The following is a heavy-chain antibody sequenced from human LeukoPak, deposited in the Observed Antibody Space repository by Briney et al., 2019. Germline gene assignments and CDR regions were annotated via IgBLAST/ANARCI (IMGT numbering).Heavy chain of an antibody. CDR1: GFTFSSYA. CDR3: AKRASDWYYFDY. J-gene: IGHJ4*02. V-gene: IGHV3-23*01. D-gene: IGHD3-9*01. CDR2: ISSSGGST. Sequence: GGSLRLSCAASGFTFSSYAMSWVRQAPGKGLEWVSSISSSGGSTYYADSVKGRFTISRDTSKNTLYLQMSSLRAEDTAVYYCAKRASDWYYFDYWGQGNLVTVSS.